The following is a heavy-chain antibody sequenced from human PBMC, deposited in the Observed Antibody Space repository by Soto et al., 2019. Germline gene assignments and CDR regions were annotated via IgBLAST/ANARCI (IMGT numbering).Heavy chain of an antibody. D-gene: IGHD2-15*01. Sequence: SQTLSLPCAISGDSVSSNSAAWNWVRQSPSRGLEWLGRTYYRSKWYDDYAVSVKSRITINPDTSKNQFSLHLNSVTPEDTAVYYCARGAGRGYCSGNTCYSPYNYYGMDVWGQGTTVTVSS. J-gene: IGHJ6*02. CDR1: GDSVSSNSAA. CDR2: TYYRSKWYD. CDR3: ARGAGRGYCSGNTCYSPYNYYGMDV. V-gene: IGHV6-1*01.